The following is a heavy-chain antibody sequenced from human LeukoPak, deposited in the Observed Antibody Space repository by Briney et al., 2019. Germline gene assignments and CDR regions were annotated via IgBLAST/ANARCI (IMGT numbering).Heavy chain of an antibody. Sequence: GGSLRLSCAASGFTFSSYWMSWVRQAPGKGLEWVANIKQDGSEKYYVDSVKGRFTISRDNAKNSLYLQMNSLRAEDTAVYYCARLKQYYYDSSGYFGYWGQGTLVTVSS. J-gene: IGHJ4*02. CDR1: GFTFSSYW. D-gene: IGHD3-22*01. V-gene: IGHV3-7*01. CDR3: ARLKQYYYDSSGYFGY. CDR2: IKQDGSEK.